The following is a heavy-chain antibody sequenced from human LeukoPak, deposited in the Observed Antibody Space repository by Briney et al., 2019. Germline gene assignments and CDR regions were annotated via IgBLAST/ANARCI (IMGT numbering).Heavy chain of an antibody. CDR2: IYTSGST. CDR1: GGSISSYY. CDR3: ATQRDGCQYYFDY. D-gene: IGHD5-24*01. Sequence: SETLSLTCTVSGGSISSYYWSWIRQPPGKGLEWIGYIYTSGSTNYNPSLKSRVTISVDTSKNQFSLKLSPVTAADTAVYYCATQRDGCQYYFDYWGQGTLVTVSS. J-gene: IGHJ4*02. V-gene: IGHV4-4*09.